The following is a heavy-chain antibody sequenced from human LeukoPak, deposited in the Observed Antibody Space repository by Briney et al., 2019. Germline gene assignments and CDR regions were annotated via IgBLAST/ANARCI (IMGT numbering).Heavy chain of an antibody. CDR2: INNDGSST. J-gene: IGHJ5*02. CDR1: GFTFSSYW. Sequence: PGGSLRLSCAASGFTFSSYWMHWVRQAPGKGLVWVSRINNDGSSTSYADSVKGRFTISRDNSKNTLYLQMNSLRAEDTAVYYCARGCGYSSSWCFDPWGQGTLVTVSS. CDR3: ARGCGYSSSWCFDP. D-gene: IGHD6-6*01. V-gene: IGHV3-74*01.